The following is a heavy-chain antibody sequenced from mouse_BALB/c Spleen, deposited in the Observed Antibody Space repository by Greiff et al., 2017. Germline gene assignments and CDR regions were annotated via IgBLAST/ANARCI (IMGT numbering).Heavy chain of an antibody. V-gene: IGHV3-2*02. CDR3: ASTYRYQAWFAY. CDR1: GYSITSDYA. Sequence: EVKLVESGPGLVKPSQSLSLTCTVTGYSITSDYAWNWIRQFPGNKLEWMGYISYSGSTSYNPSLKSRISITRDTSKNQFFLQLNSVTTEDTATYYCASTYRYQAWFAYWGQGTLVTVSA. J-gene: IGHJ3*01. D-gene: IGHD2-14*01. CDR2: ISYSGST.